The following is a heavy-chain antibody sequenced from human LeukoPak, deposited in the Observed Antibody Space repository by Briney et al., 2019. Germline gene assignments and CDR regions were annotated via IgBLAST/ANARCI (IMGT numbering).Heavy chain of an antibody. V-gene: IGHV3-20*04. CDR2: INWNGGST. Sequence: GGSLRLSCAASGFTFDDYGMSWVRQAPGKGLEWVSGINWNGGSTGYADSVKGRFTISRDNAKNSLYLQMNSLRAEDTALYYCARDYGVGASLVFDYWGQGTLVTVSS. CDR1: GFTFDDYG. D-gene: IGHD1-26*01. J-gene: IGHJ4*02. CDR3: ARDYGVGASLVFDY.